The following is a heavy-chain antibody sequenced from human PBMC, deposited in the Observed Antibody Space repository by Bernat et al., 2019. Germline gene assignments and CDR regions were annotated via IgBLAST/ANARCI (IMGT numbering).Heavy chain of an antibody. J-gene: IGHJ4*02. CDR1: EFTFSDYY. CDR3: ERDVTGTYFFDY. V-gene: IGHV3-11*06. CDR2: ISSSGSYT. D-gene: IGHD1-20*01. Sequence: QVHLVESGGGLVKPGGSLRLSCAASEFTFSDYYMSWIRQAPGKGLEWVSSISSSGSYTYYADSVKGRFTISRDNAKKSLYLQMKRLRDEETAVYYCERDVTGTYFFDYWGQGTLVTVSS.